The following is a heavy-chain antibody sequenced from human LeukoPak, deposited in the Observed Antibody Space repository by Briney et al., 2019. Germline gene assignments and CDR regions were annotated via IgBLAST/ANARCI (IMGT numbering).Heavy chain of an antibody. CDR3: AKEDGVYPFDY. D-gene: IGHD4-17*01. J-gene: IGHJ4*02. Sequence: GGSLRLSCAASGFTFSSYGMHWVRQAPGKGLEWVAVISYDGSNKYYADSVKGRFTISRDNSKNTLYLQMNSLRAEDTAVYYCAKEDGVYPFDYWGQGTLVTVSS. CDR2: ISYDGSNK. V-gene: IGHV3-30*18. CDR1: GFTFSSYG.